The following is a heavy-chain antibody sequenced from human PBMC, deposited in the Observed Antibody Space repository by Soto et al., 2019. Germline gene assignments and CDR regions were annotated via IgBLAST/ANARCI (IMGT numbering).Heavy chain of an antibody. J-gene: IGHJ3*02. D-gene: IGHD3-10*01. CDR2: IYYTGGSP. CDR1: GGSIRTYY. Sequence: PSETLSLTCSVSGGSIRTYYWSWIRQPPGKGLEWIGYIYYTGGSPNSNPSLKSRVAISVDRSKNQFSLKLTSVTAADTAVYYRARTPDGGVIVTSWADIWGQGTMVTVSS. CDR3: ARTPDGGVIVTSWADI. V-gene: IGHV4-59*08.